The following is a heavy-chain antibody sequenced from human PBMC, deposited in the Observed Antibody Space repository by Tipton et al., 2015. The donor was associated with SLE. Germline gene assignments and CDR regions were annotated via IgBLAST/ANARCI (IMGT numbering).Heavy chain of an antibody. CDR1: GYIFTNYD. V-gene: IGHV1-8*01. J-gene: IGHJ5*01. D-gene: IGHD4/OR15-4a*01. CDR3: ASARGATKFDS. CDR2: MNPNSGNT. Sequence: QSGAEVKKPGASVKVSCRASGYIFTNYDINWVRLATGQGLEWMGWMNPNSGNTGYAQKFQGKVTMTRNTSISTVYLELTSLRSDDTAVYYCASARGATKFDSWGQGTLVTVSS.